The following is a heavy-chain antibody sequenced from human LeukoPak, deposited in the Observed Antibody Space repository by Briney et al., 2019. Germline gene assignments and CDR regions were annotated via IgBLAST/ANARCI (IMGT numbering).Heavy chain of an antibody. Sequence: ASVKVSCKASGYTFTSYGISWVRQAPGQGREWMGWISAYNGNTNYAQKLQGRVTMTTDTSTSTAYMELRSLRSDDTAVYYCARIGYCSGGSCYSHGSYYFDYWGQGTLVTVSS. CDR2: ISAYNGNT. CDR1: GYTFTSYG. CDR3: ARIGYCSGGSCYSHGSYYFDY. V-gene: IGHV1-18*01. J-gene: IGHJ4*02. D-gene: IGHD2-15*01.